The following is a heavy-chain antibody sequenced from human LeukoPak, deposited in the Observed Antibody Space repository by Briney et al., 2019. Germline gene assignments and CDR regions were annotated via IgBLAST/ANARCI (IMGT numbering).Heavy chain of an antibody. Sequence: ASVKVSCKASGYTFTDYFIHWVRQAPGQGLQWMGWVNPNSGDSNYAPEFRGRVTMTRDTSISTAYMQLSSLSSDDTAVYYCARPQTSGWTKDAFDIWGQGTMVTVSS. CDR3: ARPQTSGWTKDAFDI. V-gene: IGHV1-2*02. CDR2: VNPNSGDS. J-gene: IGHJ3*02. D-gene: IGHD3-10*01. CDR1: GYTFTDYF.